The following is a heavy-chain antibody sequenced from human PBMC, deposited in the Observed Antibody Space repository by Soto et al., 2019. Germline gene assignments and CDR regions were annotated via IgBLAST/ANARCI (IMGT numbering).Heavy chain of an antibody. CDR2: IYPTDSDT. CDR1: GYSFNSYW. D-gene: IGHD3-22*01. J-gene: IGHJ4*02. V-gene: IGHV5-51*01. Sequence: EVQLVQSGAEVKKPGESLKISCKGSGYSFNSYWIGWVRQVPGKGLEWVGIIYPTDSDTTYSPSFQGQVTISVDKSITTAYLQWSSLNTSDTAIYYCPRWQDYSDSSGYYADYWGQGTLVTVSS. CDR3: PRWQDYSDSSGYYADY.